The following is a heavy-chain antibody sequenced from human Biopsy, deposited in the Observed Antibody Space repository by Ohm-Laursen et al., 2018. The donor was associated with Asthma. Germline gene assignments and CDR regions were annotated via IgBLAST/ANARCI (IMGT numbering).Heavy chain of an antibody. J-gene: IGHJ2*01. CDR1: GFTFSSYA. V-gene: IGHV3-23*01. D-gene: IGHD3-9*01. CDR2: ISGSGGST. CDR3: AREKAYSDILTAYYNGWYFDL. Sequence: SLRLSCAASGFTFSSYAMSWVRQAPGKGLEWVSAISGSGGSTYYADSVKGRFTISRDKSKNTLYTQMNSLRAEDTAVYYCAREKAYSDILTAYYNGWYFDLWGRGTLVTVSS.